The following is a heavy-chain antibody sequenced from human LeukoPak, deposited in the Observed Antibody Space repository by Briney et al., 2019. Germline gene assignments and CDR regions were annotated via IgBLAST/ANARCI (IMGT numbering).Heavy chain of an antibody. D-gene: IGHD6-19*01. Sequence: PGGSLRLSCAASGFTFSSYWMSWVRQAPGKGLEWVANIRQDGSEKYYVDSVKGRFTISRDNAKNSLYLQMNSLRAEDTAVYYCARGKGAISGWRISPFDYWGQGALVTVSS. CDR3: ARGKGAISGWRISPFDY. CDR2: IRQDGSEK. V-gene: IGHV3-7*03. CDR1: GFTFSSYW. J-gene: IGHJ4*02.